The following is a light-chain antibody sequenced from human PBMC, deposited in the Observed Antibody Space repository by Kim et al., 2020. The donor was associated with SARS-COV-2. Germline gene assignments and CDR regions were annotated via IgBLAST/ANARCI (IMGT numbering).Light chain of an antibody. CDR2: YDT. V-gene: IGLV3-21*04. CDR3: QVWDTSSDHPWV. CDR1: NIGSKR. J-gene: IGLJ3*02. Sequence: PGHTASITCGVTNIGSKRVHWYQQKSGQAPVLAIYYDTDRPSGIPERFSGSNSGNTATLTISSVEAGDEADYYCQVWDTSSDHPWVFGGGTQLTVL.